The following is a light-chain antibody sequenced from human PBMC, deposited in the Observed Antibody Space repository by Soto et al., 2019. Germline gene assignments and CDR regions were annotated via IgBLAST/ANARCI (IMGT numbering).Light chain of an antibody. CDR3: SSFTTSKTWV. CDR1: SSDVGAYDY. CDR2: EVS. J-gene: IGLJ3*02. V-gene: IGLV2-14*01. Sequence: ALTQPASVSGSPGQSITISCTGTSSDVGAYDYVSWYQQHPGKAPKFMLYEVSNRPSGLSDRFSGSKSGNTASLTISGLQAEDEADYYCSSFTTSKTWVFGGGTKLTVL.